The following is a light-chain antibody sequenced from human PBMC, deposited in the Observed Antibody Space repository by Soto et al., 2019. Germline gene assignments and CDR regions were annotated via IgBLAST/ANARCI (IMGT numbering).Light chain of an antibody. V-gene: IGKV1-17*01. J-gene: IGKJ5*01. CDR3: QQYYSFPRT. CDR2: AAS. CDR1: QDIRND. Sequence: DIQITQSPSSLSSSVIARFTITCRASQDIRNDLGWYQQKPGKAPKRLIYAASSLQSGVPSRFSGSGSGTEFTLTISSLQPDDFATYYCQQYYSFPRTFGQGTRLEIK.